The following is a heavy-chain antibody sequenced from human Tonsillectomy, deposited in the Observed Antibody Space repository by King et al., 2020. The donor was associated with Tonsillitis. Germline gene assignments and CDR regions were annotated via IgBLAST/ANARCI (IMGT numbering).Heavy chain of an antibody. V-gene: IGHV3-7*03. CDR1: GFTFSSYW. Sequence: VQLVESGGGLVQPGGSLRLSCAASGFTFSSYWMTWVRQAPGKGLEWVANIKRVESEKHYVDSVKGRFTISRDNAKNSLFLQMNSLRAEDTAVYYCARDHTYYDSGSSYYDAFDIWGQGTVVTVSS. D-gene: IGHD3-10*01. J-gene: IGHJ3*02. CDR2: IKRVESEK. CDR3: ARDHTYYDSGSSYYDAFDI.